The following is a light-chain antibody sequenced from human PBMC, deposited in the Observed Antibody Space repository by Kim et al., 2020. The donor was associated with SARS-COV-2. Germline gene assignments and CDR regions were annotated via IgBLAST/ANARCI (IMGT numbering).Light chain of an antibody. V-gene: IGLV3-21*04. CDR3: QVWDSSSDHPNWV. J-gene: IGLJ3*02. Sequence: SYELTQPPSVSVAPGKTARITCGENNIGSKSVHWYQQKPGQAPVLVTYYDSERPSGIPERFSGSNSGNTATLTISRVEAGDEADYYCQVWDSSSDHPNWVFGGGTKVTVL. CDR2: YDS. CDR1: NIGSKS.